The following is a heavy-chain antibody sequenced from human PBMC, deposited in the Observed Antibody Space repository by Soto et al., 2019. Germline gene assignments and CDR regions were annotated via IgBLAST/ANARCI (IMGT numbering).Heavy chain of an antibody. V-gene: IGHV1-69*13. CDR2: IIPIFGTA. D-gene: IGHD3-3*01. Sequence: ASVKVSCKASGYTFTSYGISWVRQAPGQGLEWMGGIIPIFGTANYAQKFQGRVTITADESTSTAYMELSSLRSEDTAVYYCARNDFWSGYSRPLHYYYGMDVWGQGTTVTVSS. J-gene: IGHJ6*02. CDR1: GYTFTSYG. CDR3: ARNDFWSGYSRPLHYYYGMDV.